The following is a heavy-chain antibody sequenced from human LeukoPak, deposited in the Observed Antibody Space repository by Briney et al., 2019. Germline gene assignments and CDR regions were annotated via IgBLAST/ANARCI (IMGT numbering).Heavy chain of an antibody. D-gene: IGHD2-15*01. Sequence: GGSLRLSCAASVFTSSSYAMSWVRQAPGKGLEWVSAISGSGGSTYYADSVKGRFTSSRDNSKNTLYLQMNSLRAEDTAVYYCAKEGYCSGGSCYPKNYYYYMDVWGKGTTVTVSS. CDR2: ISGSGGST. V-gene: IGHV3-23*01. CDR1: VFTSSSYA. J-gene: IGHJ6*03. CDR3: AKEGYCSGGSCYPKNYYYYMDV.